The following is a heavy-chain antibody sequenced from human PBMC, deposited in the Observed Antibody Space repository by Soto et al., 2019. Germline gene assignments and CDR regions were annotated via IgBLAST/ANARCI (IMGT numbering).Heavy chain of an antibody. CDR1: GGSISSGGYS. Sequence: SETLSLTCAVSGGSISSGGYSWSWIRQPPGKGLEWIGYIYHSGSTYYNPSLKSRVTVSVDRSKNQFSLKLSSVTAADTAVYYCARGGARDWFDPWGQGTLVTVSS. V-gene: IGHV4-30-2*01. CDR2: IYHSGST. J-gene: IGHJ5*02. D-gene: IGHD3-16*01. CDR3: ARGGARDWFDP.